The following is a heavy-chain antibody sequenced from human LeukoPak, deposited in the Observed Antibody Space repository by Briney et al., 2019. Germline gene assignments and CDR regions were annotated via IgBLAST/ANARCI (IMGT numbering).Heavy chain of an antibody. Sequence: GGSLRLSCAASGFTVSSNYMSWVRQAPGKGLEWVSVIYSGGSTYYADSVKGRFTISRDNSKNTLYLQMNSLRAEDTAVYYCARNLYYGSGSLSYWGQGTLVTVSS. V-gene: IGHV3-53*01. CDR3: ARNLYYGSGSLSY. CDR1: GFTVSSNY. J-gene: IGHJ4*02. D-gene: IGHD3-10*01. CDR2: IYSGGST.